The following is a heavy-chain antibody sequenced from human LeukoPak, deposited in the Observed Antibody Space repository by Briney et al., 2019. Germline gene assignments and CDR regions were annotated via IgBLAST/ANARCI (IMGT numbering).Heavy chain of an antibody. J-gene: IGHJ4*02. V-gene: IGHV4-4*02. CDR1: GGSISSSNW. Sequence: PSETLSLTCAVSGGSISSSNWWSWVRQPPGKGLEWIGEIYHSGSTNYNPSLKSRVTISVDKSKNQFSLKLSSVTAADTAVYYCARGYSYGYSGYYFDYWGQGTLVTVSS. D-gene: IGHD5-18*01. CDR2: IYHSGST. CDR3: ARGYSYGYSGYYFDY.